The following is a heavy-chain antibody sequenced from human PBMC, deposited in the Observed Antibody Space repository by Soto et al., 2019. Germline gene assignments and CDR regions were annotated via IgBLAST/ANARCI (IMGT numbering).Heavy chain of an antibody. CDR3: ARDATDDYYDSSGYYSDS. J-gene: IGHJ4*02. V-gene: IGHV1-69*08. CDR1: GGTFSSYT. CDR2: IIPILGIA. Sequence: QVQLVQSGAEVKKPGSSVKVSCKASGGTFSSYTISWVLQAPGQGLEWMGRIIPILGIANYAQKFQGRVTITADKYTSTAYMELSSLRSEDTAVYYCARDATDDYYDSSGYYSDSWGQGTLVTVSS. D-gene: IGHD3-22*01.